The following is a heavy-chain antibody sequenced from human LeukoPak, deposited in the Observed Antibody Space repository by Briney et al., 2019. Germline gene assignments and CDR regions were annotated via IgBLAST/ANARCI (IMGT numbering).Heavy chain of an antibody. CDR3: ARLSLYDTRNDY. CDR1: GGSISSGNYY. Sequence: SETLSLTCTVSGGSISSGNYYWSWIRQPPGKGLEWIGEINHSGSTNYNPSLKSRVTISVDTSKNQFSLKLSSVTAADTAVYYCARLSLYDTRNDYWGQGTLVTVSS. J-gene: IGHJ4*02. CDR2: INHSGST. V-gene: IGHV4-39*07. D-gene: IGHD3-22*01.